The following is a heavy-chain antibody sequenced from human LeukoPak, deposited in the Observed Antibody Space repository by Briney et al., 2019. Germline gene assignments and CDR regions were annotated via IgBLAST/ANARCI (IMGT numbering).Heavy chain of an antibody. Sequence: PSETLSLTCVVSDESLSGFSWNWIRQPPGKGLECLGEVSPSGSTNYNPSLQGRLTISVDRSKNHFSLNRTSVPAADTAVYYCARGVKQLGRFYFYMDVWGSGTTVVVSS. D-gene: IGHD6-13*01. J-gene: IGHJ6*03. CDR2: VSPSGST. CDR1: DESLSGFS. CDR3: ARGVKQLGRFYFYMDV. V-gene: IGHV4-34*01.